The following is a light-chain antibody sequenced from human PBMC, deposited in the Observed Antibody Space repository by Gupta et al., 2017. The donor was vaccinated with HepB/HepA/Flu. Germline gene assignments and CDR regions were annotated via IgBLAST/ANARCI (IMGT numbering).Light chain of an antibody. CDR2: DTS. CDR1: ESVGSDY. J-gene: IGKJ2*01. Sequence: EVVLTQSPDTLSLSPGETATLSCRASESVGSDYLAWYQQKPGQAPSLLIYDTSIRATGIPDRFSGGGSGTDFTLTISRLEPDDFAVYYCHQYGSSPYTFGQGTKLGIK. V-gene: IGKV3-20*01. CDR3: HQYGSSPYT.